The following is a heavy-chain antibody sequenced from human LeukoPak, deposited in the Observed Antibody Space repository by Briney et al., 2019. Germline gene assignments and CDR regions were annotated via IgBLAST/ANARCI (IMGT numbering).Heavy chain of an antibody. CDR3: ARRLGLSGSGSYYPNT. CDR2: IRYNGNDQ. D-gene: IGHD3-10*01. V-gene: IGHV3-30*02. Sequence: GGSLRLSCATSAFSFNTYGMHWVRQAPGKGLQWVAFIRYNGNDQYYADSVKGRFTISRDNSKNSLYLQMNSLRAEDTAVYYCARRLGLSGSGSYYPNTWGQGTLVTVSS. J-gene: IGHJ5*02. CDR1: AFSFNTYG.